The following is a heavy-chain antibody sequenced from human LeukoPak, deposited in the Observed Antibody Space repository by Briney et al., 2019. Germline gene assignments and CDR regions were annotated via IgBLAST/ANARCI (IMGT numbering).Heavy chain of an antibody. CDR1: GYTFSDYY. Sequence: ASVKVSCKASGYTFSDYYIHWVRQAPGQGLEWMGWINPNSGGTNYAQKFQGRVTMTRDTSISTAYVELSRLRSDDTAVYYCARLLLVGAPGPLDYWGQGTLVTASS. D-gene: IGHD1-26*01. J-gene: IGHJ4*02. V-gene: IGHV1-2*02. CDR3: ARLLLVGAPGPLDY. CDR2: INPNSGGT.